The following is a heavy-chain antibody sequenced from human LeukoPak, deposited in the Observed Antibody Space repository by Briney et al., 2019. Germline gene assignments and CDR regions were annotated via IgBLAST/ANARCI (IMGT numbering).Heavy chain of an antibody. Sequence: GASVKVSCTASGYTFTSYGISWVRQAPGQGLEWMGWISAYNGNTNYAQKLQGRVTMTTDTSTSTAYMELRSLRSDDTAVYYCARALGYCSSTSCYDFGYWGQGTLVTVSS. J-gene: IGHJ4*02. V-gene: IGHV1-18*01. CDR2: ISAYNGNT. D-gene: IGHD2-2*01. CDR3: ARALGYCSSTSCYDFGY. CDR1: GYTFTSYG.